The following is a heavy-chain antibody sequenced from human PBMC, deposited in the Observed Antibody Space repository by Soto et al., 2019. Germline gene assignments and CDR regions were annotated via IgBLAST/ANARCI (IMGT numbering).Heavy chain of an antibody. V-gene: IGHV1-69*06. CDR2: IIPIFGTA. CDR1: GGTFSSYA. Sequence: ASVKVSCKASGGTFSSYAISWVRQAPGQGLEWMGGIIPIFGTANYAQKFQGRVTITADKSTSTAYMELSSLRSEDTAVYYCARANYDILTGYSSYYFDHWGQGTLVTVSS. D-gene: IGHD3-9*01. J-gene: IGHJ4*02. CDR3: ARANYDILTGYSSYYFDH.